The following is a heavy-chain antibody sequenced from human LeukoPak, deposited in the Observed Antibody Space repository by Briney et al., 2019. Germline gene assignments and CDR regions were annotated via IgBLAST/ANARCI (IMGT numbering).Heavy chain of an antibody. Sequence: ASVKVSCKASGYTFTSYGISWVRQAPGQGLEWMGWTSAYNGNTNYAQKLQGRVTMTTDTSTSTAYMELRSLRSDDTAVYYCARDALQNYDFWSGYTPGPNWFDPWGQGTLVTVSS. V-gene: IGHV1-18*01. D-gene: IGHD3-3*01. CDR1: GYTFTSYG. J-gene: IGHJ5*02. CDR2: TSAYNGNT. CDR3: ARDALQNYDFWSGYTPGPNWFDP.